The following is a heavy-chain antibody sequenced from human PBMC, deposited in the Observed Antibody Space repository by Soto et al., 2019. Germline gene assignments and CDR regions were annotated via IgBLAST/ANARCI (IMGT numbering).Heavy chain of an antibody. Sequence: ESGGGLVQPGGSLRLSCSVSGFTLSDHYIDWVRQAPGKGLEWVGRSRNQANGYSTIYAASVKGRFTTSRYDSKNLVYLQMESLRTEDTAVYYCVRYTYFSDSSSYTRCFDFWGQGALVTVSS. J-gene: IGHJ4*02. CDR3: VRYTYFSDSSSYTRCFDF. CDR1: GFTLSDHY. D-gene: IGHD3-22*01. CDR2: SRNQANGYST. V-gene: IGHV3-72*01.